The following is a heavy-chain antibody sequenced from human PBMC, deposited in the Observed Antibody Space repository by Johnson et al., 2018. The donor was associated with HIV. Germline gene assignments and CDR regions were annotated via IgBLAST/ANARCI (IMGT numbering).Heavy chain of an antibody. CDR3: TRARYSSSWYNGDAFDI. CDR1: GFTFSSYG. V-gene: IGHV3-20*04. CDR2: IDWNGGST. J-gene: IGHJ3*02. D-gene: IGHD6-13*01. Sequence: VQLVESGGGVVQPGGSLRLSCAASGFTFSSYGMSWVRQPPGKGLEWVSGIDWNGGSTSYADSVRGRFTISRDNAKNSLYLQMNSLRAEDTALYYCTRARYSSSWYNGDAFDIWGQGTMVTVSS.